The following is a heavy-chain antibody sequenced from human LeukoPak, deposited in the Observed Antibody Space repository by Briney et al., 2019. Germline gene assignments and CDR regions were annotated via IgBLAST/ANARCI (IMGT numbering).Heavy chain of an antibody. CDR2: ISYDGSNK. D-gene: IGHD3-10*01. V-gene: IGHV3-30*04. CDR3: ARDNLWFGELFPDY. J-gene: IGHJ4*02. CDR1: GFTFSSYA. Sequence: PGRSLRLSCAASGFTFSSYAMHWVRQAPGKGLEWVAVISYDGSNKYYADPVKGRFTISRDNSKNTLYLQMNSLRAEDTAVYYCARDNLWFGELFPDYWGQGTLVTVSS.